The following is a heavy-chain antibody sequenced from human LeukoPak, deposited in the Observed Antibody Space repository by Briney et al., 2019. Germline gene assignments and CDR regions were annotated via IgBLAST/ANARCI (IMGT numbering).Heavy chain of an antibody. J-gene: IGHJ4*02. CDR3: ARKVMVRGVIIFDY. V-gene: IGHV4-59*01. Sequence: SETLSLTCTVSGGSISSYYWSWIRQPPGKGLEWIGCIYYSGSTNYNPSLKSRVTISVDTSKNQFSLKLSSVTAADTAVYYCARKVMVRGVIIFDYWGQGTLVTVSS. D-gene: IGHD3-10*01. CDR2: IYYSGST. CDR1: GGSISSYY.